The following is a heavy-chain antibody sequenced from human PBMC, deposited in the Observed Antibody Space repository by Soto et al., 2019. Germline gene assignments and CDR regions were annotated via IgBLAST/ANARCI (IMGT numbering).Heavy chain of an antibody. Sequence: VQLLESGGGLVQPGGSLRLSCTASGFTFSSYDMNWVRQAPGKGLEWVSSISARGRSTHYADSVKGRFTISRDNSKNTMYLQMNSLRDEDTAVYYCTKEPTATVNCDYWGQGTLVTVSS. J-gene: IGHJ4*02. V-gene: IGHV3-23*01. D-gene: IGHD4-17*01. CDR1: GFTFSSYD. CDR2: ISARGRST. CDR3: TKEPTATVNCDY.